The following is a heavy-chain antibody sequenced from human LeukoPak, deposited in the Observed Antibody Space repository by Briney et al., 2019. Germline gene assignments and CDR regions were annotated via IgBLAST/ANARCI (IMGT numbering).Heavy chain of an antibody. J-gene: IGHJ4*02. CDR3: AKVVGTMARGVIGALD. D-gene: IGHD3-10*01. Sequence: GGSLRLSCAASGFTFSSYAMSWVRQAPGKGLEWVSAISGSGGSTYYADSVKGRFTISRDNSKNTLYLQMNSLRAEDTAVYYCAKVVGTMARGVIGALDWGQGTLVTVSS. V-gene: IGHV3-23*01. CDR1: GFTFSSYA. CDR2: ISGSGGST.